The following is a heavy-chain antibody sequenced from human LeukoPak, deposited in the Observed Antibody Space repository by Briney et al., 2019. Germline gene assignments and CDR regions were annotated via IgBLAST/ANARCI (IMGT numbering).Heavy chain of an antibody. D-gene: IGHD4-17*01. CDR3: AREDPQTTVPEGMDV. J-gene: IGHJ6*02. CDR1: GGPISHYY. Sequence: ASETLSLTCTVSGGPISHYYWSWIRQSPGKGLEWIGYIYYSGTTNYNPSLKSRVTVSVDTSRNQFSLQLRSVTAADTAVYYCAREDPQTTVPEGMDVWGQGTTVIVSS. V-gene: IGHV4-59*01. CDR2: IYYSGTT.